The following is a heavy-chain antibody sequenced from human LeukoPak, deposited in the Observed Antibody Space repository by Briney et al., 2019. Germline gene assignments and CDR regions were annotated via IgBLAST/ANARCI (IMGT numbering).Heavy chain of an antibody. CDR3: ARDQVGATPIDY. D-gene: IGHD1-26*01. CDR2: INPDGSAT. J-gene: IGHJ4*02. Sequence: PGGSLRLSCAASGFTFSSYWMHWVHQAPGKGLVWVSHINPDGSATRYADSVKGRFTISRDNAKNTLYLQMNSLRAEDTAVYYCARDQVGATPIDYWGQGTLVTVSS. CDR1: GFTFSSYW. V-gene: IGHV3-74*01.